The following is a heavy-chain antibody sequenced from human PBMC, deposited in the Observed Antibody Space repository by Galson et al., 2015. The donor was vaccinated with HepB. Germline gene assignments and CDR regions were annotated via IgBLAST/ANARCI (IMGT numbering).Heavy chain of an antibody. J-gene: IGHJ4*02. Sequence: KVSCKASGYTFTSYYMHWVRQAPGQGLEWMGIINPSGGSTSYAQKFQGRVTMTRDTSTSTVYMELSSLRSEDTAVYYCARDLFTAMVTDYFDYWGQGTLVTVSS. V-gene: IGHV1-46*01. CDR1: GYTFTSYY. CDR2: INPSGGST. CDR3: ARDLFTAMVTDYFDY. D-gene: IGHD5-18*01.